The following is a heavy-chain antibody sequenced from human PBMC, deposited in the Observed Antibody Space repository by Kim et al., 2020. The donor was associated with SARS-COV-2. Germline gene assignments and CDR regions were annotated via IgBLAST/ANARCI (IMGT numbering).Heavy chain of an antibody. D-gene: IGHD3-10*01. Sequence: SVKVSCKASGGTFSSYAISWVRQAPGQGLEWMGGIIPIFGTTNYAQKFQGRVTITADESTNTAYMELSSLRSEDTAVYYCARGAGSYYNYFDYWGQGTLVTVSS. V-gene: IGHV1-69*13. CDR1: GGTFSSYA. J-gene: IGHJ4*02. CDR3: ARGAGSYYNYFDY. CDR2: IIPIFGTT.